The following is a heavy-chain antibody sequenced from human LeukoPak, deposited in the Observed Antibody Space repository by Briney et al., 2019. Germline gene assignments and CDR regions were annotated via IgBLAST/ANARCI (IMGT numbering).Heavy chain of an antibody. CDR1: GFTFSSYG. J-gene: IGHJ6*03. CDR3: ARPPLSFYYMDV. V-gene: IGHV3-23*01. Sequence: RSGGSLRLSCAASGFTFSSYGMSWVRQAPGKGLEWVSAISGSSGGSTYYADSVKGRFTISRDNAKNSLYLQMNSLRAEDTAVYYCARPPLSFYYMDVWGKGTTVTISS. CDR2: ISGSSGGST.